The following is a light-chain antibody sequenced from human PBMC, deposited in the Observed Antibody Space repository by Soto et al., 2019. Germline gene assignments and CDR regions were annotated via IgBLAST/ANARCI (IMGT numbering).Light chain of an antibody. V-gene: IGKV2-28*01. CDR1: QSLLRSNGYHF. J-gene: IGKJ3*01. CDR2: LGF. Sequence: DIVMTQSPPSLSVTPGEPASISCRSSQSLLRSNGYHFVYWYQQKPGQSPQLXIDLGFIRASRVHDRFSGSGAGADFTLKSRIEDADDVVVYCYMQGRQIPYTFGPGTKVDIK. CDR3: MQGRQIPYT.